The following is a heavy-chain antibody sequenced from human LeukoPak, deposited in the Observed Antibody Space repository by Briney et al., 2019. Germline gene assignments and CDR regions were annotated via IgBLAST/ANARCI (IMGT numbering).Heavy chain of an antibody. J-gene: IGHJ4*02. CDR3: ARRGGSLKYFNY. D-gene: IGHD2-15*01. Sequence: HGESLKSSCKGSGYNFTNYWIGWVRQMPGQGLEWIGIIYPGDSDTRYSPSFQGQVTISADKSINTAYLQWSSLKASDTAMYYCARRGGSLKYFNYWGQGTLVTVSS. CDR1: GYNFTNYW. V-gene: IGHV5-51*01. CDR2: IYPGDSDT.